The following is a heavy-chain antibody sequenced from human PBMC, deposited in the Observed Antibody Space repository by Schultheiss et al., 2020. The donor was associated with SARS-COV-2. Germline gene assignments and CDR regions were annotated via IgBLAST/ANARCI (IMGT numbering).Heavy chain of an antibody. J-gene: IGHJ4*02. Sequence: GESLKISCAASGFAVSGYFMSWVRRAPGKRLEWVSVMYSGGNKYYGDSVKDRFIISRDNSKNTLYLQMNSLRAEDTAVYYCAKWRNWNYGSPFDYWGQGTLVTVSS. CDR2: MYSGGNK. CDR3: AKWRNWNYGSPFDY. V-gene: IGHV3-53*01. CDR1: GFAVSGYF. D-gene: IGHD1-7*01.